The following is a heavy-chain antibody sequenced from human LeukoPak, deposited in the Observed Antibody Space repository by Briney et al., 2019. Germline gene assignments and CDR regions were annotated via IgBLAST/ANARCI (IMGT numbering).Heavy chain of an antibody. CDR1: GFTVSSYS. CDR2: ITSSSGYI. CDR3: ARDGYTGRFDY. Sequence: GGSLRLSCAASGFTVSSYSMSWVRQAPGKGLEWVSSITSSSGYIYYADSVKGRFTISRDNAKNSLYLQMNSLRAEDTAVYYCARDGYTGRFDYWGQGTLVTVSS. D-gene: IGHD1-26*01. V-gene: IGHV3-21*06. J-gene: IGHJ4*02.